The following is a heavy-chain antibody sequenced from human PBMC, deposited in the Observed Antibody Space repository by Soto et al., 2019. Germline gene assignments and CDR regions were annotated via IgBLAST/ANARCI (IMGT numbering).Heavy chain of an antibody. CDR3: AAEGLAVAAPGYYYYGMDV. CDR1: GFTFTSSA. V-gene: IGHV1-58*01. CDR2: IVVGSGNT. J-gene: IGHJ6*02. Sequence: GASVKVSCKASGFTFTSSAVQWVRQARGQRLEWIGWIVVGSGNTNYAQKFQERVTITRDMSTSTAYMELSSLRSEDTAVYYCAAEGLAVAAPGYYYYGMDVWGQGTTVTVSS. D-gene: IGHD6-19*01.